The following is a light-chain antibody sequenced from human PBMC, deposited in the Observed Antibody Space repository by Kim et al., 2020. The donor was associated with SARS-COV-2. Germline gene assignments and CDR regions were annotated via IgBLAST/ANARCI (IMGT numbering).Light chain of an antibody. Sequence: SSELTQDPAVSVALGQTVRITCQGDSLRSYYATWYQQKPGQAPILVIYGKNNRPSGIPDRFSGSSSANTASLTITGAQAEDEADYYCNSRDSNDNVVFGGGTQLTVL. J-gene: IGLJ2*01. CDR2: GKN. CDR1: SLRSYY. V-gene: IGLV3-19*01. CDR3: NSRDSNDNVV.